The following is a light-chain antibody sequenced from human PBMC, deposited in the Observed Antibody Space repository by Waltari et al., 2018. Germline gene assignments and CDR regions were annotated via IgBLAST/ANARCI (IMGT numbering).Light chain of an antibody. CDR3: CSYAGTTDSVI. V-gene: IGLV2-23*02. J-gene: IGLJ2*01. Sequence: SALTQPASVSGYPGQSLPISCDGTTSDIGSYNLVSWDQQYTVKAPKLIIYEVIHRPSGVSTRFSGSRSGNTASLTISGLQAEDEAYYYCCSYAGTTDSVIFGGGTKLTVL. CDR1: TSDIGSYNL. CDR2: EVI.